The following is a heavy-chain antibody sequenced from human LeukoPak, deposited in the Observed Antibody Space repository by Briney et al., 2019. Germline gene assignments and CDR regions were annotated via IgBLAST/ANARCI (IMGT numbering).Heavy chain of an antibody. J-gene: IGHJ4*02. D-gene: IGHD6-19*01. V-gene: IGHV4-39*01. Sequence: SETLSLACTVSGGSISSSSYYWGWIRQSPGKGLEWIGSVYYSGNTYYNPSLKGRVTISVDTSQNQFSLKLSSVTAADAAVYYCARPYTSGWTPFDYWGQGALVTVSS. CDR3: ARPYTSGWTPFDY. CDR1: GGSISSSSYY. CDR2: VYYSGNT.